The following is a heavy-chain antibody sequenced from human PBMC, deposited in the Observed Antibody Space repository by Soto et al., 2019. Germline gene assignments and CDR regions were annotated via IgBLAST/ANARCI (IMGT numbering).Heavy chain of an antibody. CDR1: GYTFTNYA. Sequence: QVQLVQSGAEEKKPGASVKVSCKASGYTFTNYAMHWVRQAPGQRLEWMGWINAGNGNTKYSQKFQGRVTITRDTSASTADMELSSLRSEDTAVYYWARGLPLAADYWGQGTLVTFSS. V-gene: IGHV1-3*05. CDR3: ARGLPLAADY. J-gene: IGHJ4*02. CDR2: INAGNGNT.